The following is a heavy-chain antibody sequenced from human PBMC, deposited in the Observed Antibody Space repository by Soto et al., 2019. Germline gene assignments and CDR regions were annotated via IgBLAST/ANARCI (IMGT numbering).Heavy chain of an antibody. CDR2: IIPAFGTA. J-gene: IGHJ4*02. Sequence: QVQLVQSGAEVKNPGSSVKVSCKTSGGTFNSYLIDWVRQAPGQGLEWMGGIIPAFGTAKYAQKFQGRVRITADKSTTTANMELRTLTSEDTAVYYCARGLDQPPVGLYFDTWGQGTLVTVSS. CDR3: ARGLDQPPVGLYFDT. CDR1: GGTFNSYL. D-gene: IGHD2-2*01. V-gene: IGHV1-69*06.